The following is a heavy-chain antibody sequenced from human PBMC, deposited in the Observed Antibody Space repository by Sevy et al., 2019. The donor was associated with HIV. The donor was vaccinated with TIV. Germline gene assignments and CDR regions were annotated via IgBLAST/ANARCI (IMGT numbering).Heavy chain of an antibody. CDR1: GFAFSTHA. CDR2: ISYEGTET. CDR3: ARDGGYSVKWYPLY. D-gene: IGHD1-26*01. V-gene: IGHV3-30-3*01. Sequence: GGSLRLSCAASGFAFSTHAMHWVRQAPGKGLEWVAVISYEGTETYYAASVEGRFTISRDNSKNMLSLQINSLRPEDTAVYYCARDGGYSVKWYPLYWGHGTLVTVSS. J-gene: IGHJ4*01.